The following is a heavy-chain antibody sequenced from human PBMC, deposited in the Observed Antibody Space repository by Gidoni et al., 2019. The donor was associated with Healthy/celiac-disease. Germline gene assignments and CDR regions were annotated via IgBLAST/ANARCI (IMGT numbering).Heavy chain of an antibody. CDR3: AKVGYGDYWWFDP. CDR2: ISYDGSNK. J-gene: IGHJ5*02. CDR1: GFTFSSYG. D-gene: IGHD4-17*01. Sequence: QVQLVESGGGVVQPGRSLRLSCAASGFTFSSYGMHWVRQAPGKGLEWVAVISYDGSNKYYADSVKGRFTISRDNSKNTLYLQMNSLRAEDTAVYYCAKVGYGDYWWFDPWGQGTLVTVSS. V-gene: IGHV3-30*18.